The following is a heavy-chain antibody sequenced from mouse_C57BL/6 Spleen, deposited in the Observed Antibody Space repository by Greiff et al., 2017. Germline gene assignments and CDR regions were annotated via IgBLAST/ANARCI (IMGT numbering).Heavy chain of an antibody. CDR3: ERDYDYAMDY. Sequence: DVMLVESGGGLVKPGGSLKLSCAASGFTFSDYGMHWVRQAPEKGLEWVAYISSGSSTIYYADTVKGRFTISRDNAKNTLFLQMTSLRSEDTAMXYCERDYDYAMDYWGQGTSVTVSS. J-gene: IGHJ4*01. D-gene: IGHD2-4*01. CDR2: ISSGSSTI. V-gene: IGHV5-17*01. CDR1: GFTFSDYG.